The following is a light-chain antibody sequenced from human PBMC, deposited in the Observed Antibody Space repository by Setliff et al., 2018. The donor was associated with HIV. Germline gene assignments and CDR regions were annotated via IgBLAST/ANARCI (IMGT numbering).Light chain of an antibody. CDR2: EVS. V-gene: IGLV2-14*01. CDR1: WSDLGGYNY. Sequence: QSALTQPASVSGSPGQSITISCTGTWSDLGGYNYVSWYQQHPGKAPKLMIYEVSNRPSGVSNRFSGSKSGNTASLTISGLQAEDEADYFCSSYTSSSTRVFGTGTKVT. CDR3: SSYTSSSTRV. J-gene: IGLJ1*01.